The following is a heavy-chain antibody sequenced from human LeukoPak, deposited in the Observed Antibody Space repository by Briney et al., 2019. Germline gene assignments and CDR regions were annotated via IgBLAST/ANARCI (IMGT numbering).Heavy chain of an antibody. V-gene: IGHV3-7*04. D-gene: IGHD4/OR15-4a*01. J-gene: IGHJ4*02. CDR1: GFTLSSHC. CDR3: VRDTPTYRPYFPDYNY. CDR2: INQGGSEK. Sequence: GGSLRLSCVVSGFTLSSHCMTWVRQPPGKGLEWVANINQGGSEKYSLDSVRGRFTISRDNAKNSLSLQMNSLRAEDTAVYYCVRDTPTYRPYFPDYNYWGQGTLVTVSS.